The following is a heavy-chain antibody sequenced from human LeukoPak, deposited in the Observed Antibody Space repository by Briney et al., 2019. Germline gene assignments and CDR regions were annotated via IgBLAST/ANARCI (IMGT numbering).Heavy chain of an antibody. V-gene: IGHV3-30*02. CDR1: GFTLSSYG. D-gene: IGHD6-13*01. CDR3: AKDRGLYSSSLYFDY. CDR2: IRYDGSNK. Sequence: GGSLRLSCAASGFTLSSYGMHWVRQAPGKGLEWVAFIRYDGSNKYYADSVKGRFTISRDNSKNTLYLQMNSLRAEDTAVYYCAKDRGLYSSSLYFDYWGQGTLVTVSS. J-gene: IGHJ4*02.